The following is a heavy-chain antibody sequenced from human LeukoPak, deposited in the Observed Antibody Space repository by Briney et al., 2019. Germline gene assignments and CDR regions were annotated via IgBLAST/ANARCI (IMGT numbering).Heavy chain of an antibody. CDR2: INSDGSST. CDR1: GFTFSSYW. Sequence: GGSLRLSCAASGFTFSSYWMHWVRQAPGKGLVWVSRINSDGSSTSYADSVKGRFTISRDNAKNSLYLQMNSLRAEDTALYYCARFVAEDYYYYYYMDVWGKGTTVTVSS. CDR3: ARFVAEDYYYYYYMDV. V-gene: IGHV3-74*01. D-gene: IGHD6-19*01. J-gene: IGHJ6*03.